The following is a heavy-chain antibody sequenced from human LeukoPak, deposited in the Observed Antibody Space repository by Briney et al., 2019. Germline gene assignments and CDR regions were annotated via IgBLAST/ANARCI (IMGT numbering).Heavy chain of an antibody. J-gene: IGHJ4*02. CDR1: GFTFSSYG. Sequence: GGSLRLSCAASGFTFSSYGMHWVRQAPGKGLEWVAFIRYDGSNKYYADSVKGRFTISRDNSKNTLYLQMNSLRAEDTAVYYCTTLNNIVVVVAATWRDFDYWGQGTLVTVSS. CDR2: IRYDGSNK. V-gene: IGHV3-30*02. D-gene: IGHD2-15*01. CDR3: TTLNNIVVVVAATWRDFDY.